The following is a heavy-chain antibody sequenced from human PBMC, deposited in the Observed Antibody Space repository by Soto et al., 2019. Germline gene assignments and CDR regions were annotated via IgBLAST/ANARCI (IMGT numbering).Heavy chain of an antibody. CDR3: AKDMGPFVTFAH. CDR2: ITPNSGFT. Sequence: ASVKFSCKASGYTFTGHYMHWVRQAPGQGLEWMGWITPNSGFTNYAQKFQGRVTMTRDTSISTAYMELSRLTSDDTAVYFCAKDMGPFVTFAHGGQGPPVPVSS. J-gene: IGHJ5*02. CDR1: GYTFTGHY. V-gene: IGHV1-2*02. D-gene: IGHD2-15*01.